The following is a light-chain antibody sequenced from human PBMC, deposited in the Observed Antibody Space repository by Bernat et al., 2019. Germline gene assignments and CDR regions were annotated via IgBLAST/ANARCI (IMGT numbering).Light chain of an antibody. J-gene: IGKJ4*01. CDR1: QDISRY. CDR3: QQHESLPVT. V-gene: IGKV1-33*01. Sequence: DIQMTQSPSSLSASVGDRVTITCQASQDISRYLNWYQHKSGKAPKLLIYDASILEMGVLSRFSGRGSGIEFSFTISSLQPADIAVYYCQQHESLPVTFGGGTKVEI. CDR2: DAS.